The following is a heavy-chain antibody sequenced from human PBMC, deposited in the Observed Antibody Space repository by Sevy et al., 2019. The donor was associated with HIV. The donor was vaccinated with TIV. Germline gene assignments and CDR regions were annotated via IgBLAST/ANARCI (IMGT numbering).Heavy chain of an antibody. CDR3: TRGVTKIIGGGYYFDY. CDR2: IIPMFGTT. D-gene: IGHD3-22*01. J-gene: IGHJ4*02. V-gene: IGHV1-69*13. CDR1: GVTFNSYA. Sequence: ASVKVSCKASGVTFNSYAFHWVRQAPGQGLEWMGGIIPMFGTTDYAQKFQGRVMISADESTSTVYMEQSSLRSEDTAVYYCTRGVTKIIGGGYYFDYWGQGTLVTVSS.